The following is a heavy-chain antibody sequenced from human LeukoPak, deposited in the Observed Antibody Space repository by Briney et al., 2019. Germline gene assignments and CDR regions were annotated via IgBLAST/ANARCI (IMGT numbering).Heavy chain of an antibody. J-gene: IGHJ4*02. V-gene: IGHV3-30*04. Sequence: GGSLRLSCAASGFTFSYYAMHWVRQAPGKGLEGVAVISYDGSNKYYADSVKGRFTISRDNAKNSLYLQMNSLRAEDTAVYYCARDGEYSSSFFDYWGQGTLVTVSS. D-gene: IGHD6-6*01. CDR2: ISYDGSNK. CDR1: GFTFSYYA. CDR3: ARDGEYSSSFFDY.